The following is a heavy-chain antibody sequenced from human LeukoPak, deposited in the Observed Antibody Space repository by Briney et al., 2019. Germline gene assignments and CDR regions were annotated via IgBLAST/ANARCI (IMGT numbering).Heavy chain of an antibody. D-gene: IGHD3-22*01. CDR1: GGSISSYY. CDR3: ARDGYDYDSSGYYRFDY. Sequence: SETLSLTCTVSGGSISSYYWSWIRQPAGKGLEWMGRIYTSGSTNYNPSLKSRVTMSVDTSKNQFSLKLSSVTAADTAVYYCARDGYDYDSSGYYRFDYWGQGTLVTVSS. CDR2: IYTSGST. J-gene: IGHJ4*02. V-gene: IGHV4-4*07.